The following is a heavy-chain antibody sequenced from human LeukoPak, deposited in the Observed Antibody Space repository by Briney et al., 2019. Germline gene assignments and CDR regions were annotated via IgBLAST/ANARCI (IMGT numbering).Heavy chain of an antibody. D-gene: IGHD3-22*01. CDR1: GFTFSSYE. Sequence: PGGSLRLSCAASGFTFSSYEMNWVRQAPGKGLEWVSYISSSGSTIYYADSVKGRFTISRDNAKNSLYLQMNSLRAEDTAVYYWAREYYYDSSGYPAGGYWGQGTLVTVSS. J-gene: IGHJ4*02. V-gene: IGHV3-48*03. CDR2: ISSSGSTI. CDR3: AREYYYDSSGYPAGGY.